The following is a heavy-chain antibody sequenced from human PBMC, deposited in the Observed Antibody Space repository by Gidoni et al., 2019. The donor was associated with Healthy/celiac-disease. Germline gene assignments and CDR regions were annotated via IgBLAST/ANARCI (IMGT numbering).Heavy chain of an antibody. D-gene: IGHD2-15*01. CDR2: IKQDGSET. Sequence: EVQLVESGGGLVQPGGSLRLPCAASGFTFSSYWMSWVRQAPGKGLEWVANIKQDGSETYYVDSVKGRFTISRDNAKNSLYLQMNSLRAEDTAVYYCARYLGYCSGGSCYDHYYYYGMDVWGQGTTVTVSS. V-gene: IGHV3-7*01. CDR3: ARYLGYCSGGSCYDHYYYYGMDV. J-gene: IGHJ6*02. CDR1: GFTFSSYW.